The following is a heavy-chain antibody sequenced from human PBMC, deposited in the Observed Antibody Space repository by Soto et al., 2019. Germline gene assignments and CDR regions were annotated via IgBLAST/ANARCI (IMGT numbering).Heavy chain of an antibody. V-gene: IGHV5-51*01. Sequence: GESLKISCKGSGYNFAGYWIAWVRQMPGKGLELMGIIYPSDSDTRYRPSVQVQVTISADKSISSAYLQWSSLRASDTAMYYCARHRNPDYYYGMDVWGQGTMVTVSS. CDR3: ARHRNPDYYYGMDV. CDR2: IYPSDSDT. CDR1: GYNFAGYW. J-gene: IGHJ6*02.